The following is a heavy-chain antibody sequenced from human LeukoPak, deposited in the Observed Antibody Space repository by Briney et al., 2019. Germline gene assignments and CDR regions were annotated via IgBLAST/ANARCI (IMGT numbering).Heavy chain of an antibody. V-gene: IGHV3-66*02. D-gene: IGHD3-22*01. CDR1: GFTVSTSY. J-gene: IGHJ4*02. CDR2: IYSDSST. CDR3: ARDTDSSGYYGGSHY. Sequence: GGSLRLSCAASGFTVSTSYMSWVRQAPGKGLEWVSVIYSDSSTYYADSVKGRFTISRDNSKNTLYLQMNSLRAEDTAVYYCARDTDSSGYYGGSHYWGQGTLVTVSS.